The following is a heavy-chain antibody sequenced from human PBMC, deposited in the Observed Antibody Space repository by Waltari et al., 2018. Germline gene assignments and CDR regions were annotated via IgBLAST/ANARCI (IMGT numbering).Heavy chain of an antibody. CDR1: GGSISTYY. J-gene: IGHJ6*03. D-gene: IGHD6-13*01. Sequence: QVELQESGPGLVKASETLSLTCTVSGGSISTYYWSWIRQPPGKGLEYIGYVYYTGTTNYTPSLKNRVTTSLDTTKNQFSLKVNSVTAADTAFYYCARADSSTAYFYYYMDVWGTGTTVTVSS. CDR3: ARADSSTAYFYYYMDV. V-gene: IGHV4-59*01. CDR2: VYYTGTT.